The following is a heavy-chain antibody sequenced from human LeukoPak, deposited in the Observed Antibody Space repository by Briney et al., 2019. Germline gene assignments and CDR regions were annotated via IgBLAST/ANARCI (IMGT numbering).Heavy chain of an antibody. CDR1: GFTFTTYS. Sequence: PGGSLRLSCEASGFTFTTYSMTWVRQAPGKGLEWVSIISSGSSAIFPADALKGRFTISRDNAKNSLYLQMNSLRAEDTAVYYCARVGPRRYSYPGYWGQGTLVTVSS. CDR3: ARVGPRRYSYPGY. J-gene: IGHJ4*02. V-gene: IGHV3-21*01. D-gene: IGHD5-18*01. CDR2: ISSGSSAI.